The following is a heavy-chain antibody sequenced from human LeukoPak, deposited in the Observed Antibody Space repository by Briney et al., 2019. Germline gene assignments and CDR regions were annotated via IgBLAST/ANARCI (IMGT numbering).Heavy chain of an antibody. CDR1: GYTFTSYD. D-gene: IGHD6-19*01. V-gene: IGHV1-8*01. CDR3: AIRRSGLYSSGWYAVGY. Sequence: ASVKVSSKASGYTFTSYDINWVRQATGQGLEWMGWMNPNSGNTGYAQKFQGRVTMTRNTSISTAYMELSSLRSEDTAVYYCAIRRSGLYSSGWYAVGYWGQGTLVTVSS. J-gene: IGHJ4*02. CDR2: MNPNSGNT.